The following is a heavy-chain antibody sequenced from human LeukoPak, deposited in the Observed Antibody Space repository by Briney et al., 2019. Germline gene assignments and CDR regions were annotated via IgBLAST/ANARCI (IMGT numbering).Heavy chain of an antibody. Sequence: PGGSLRLSCAASGFTFSRYWMHWVRQAPGKGLVWVSRIKSDGNTNYADSVKGRFTISRDNAKNTVSLQMNSLRAEDTGVYFCARALSEIGGYYPEYFRHWGQGTLVTVSS. CDR3: ARALSEIGGYYPEYFRH. J-gene: IGHJ1*01. V-gene: IGHV3-74*01. CDR1: GFTFSRYW. CDR2: IKSDGNT. D-gene: IGHD3-22*01.